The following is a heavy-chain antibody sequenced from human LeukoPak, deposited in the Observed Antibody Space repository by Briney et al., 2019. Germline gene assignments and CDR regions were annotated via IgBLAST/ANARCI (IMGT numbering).Heavy chain of an antibody. CDR3: ARADILTGYYTFDI. D-gene: IGHD3-9*01. V-gene: IGHV3-13*01. Sequence: GGSLRLSCAASGFTFSSYDMHWVRHATGKGLEWVSAIGTAGDTYYPGSVKGRFTISRENAKNSLYLQINSLRAGDTAVYYCARADILTGYYTFDIWGQGTMVTVSS. CDR2: IGTAGDT. CDR1: GFTFSSYD. J-gene: IGHJ3*02.